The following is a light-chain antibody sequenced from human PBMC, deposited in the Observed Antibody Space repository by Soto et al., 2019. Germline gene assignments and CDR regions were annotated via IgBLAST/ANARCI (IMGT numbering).Light chain of an antibody. Sequence: DIQMTQSPSSLSASVGDRVTITCRAGQSINSYLNWYQQKPGNDPKLLIYAASSLQGGVPSRFSGSGSGTDFTLTISSLQPEDFATYYCQQRYTTPRTFGQGTKVEIK. CDR2: AAS. CDR3: QQRYTTPRT. J-gene: IGKJ1*01. V-gene: IGKV1-39*01. CDR1: QSINSY.